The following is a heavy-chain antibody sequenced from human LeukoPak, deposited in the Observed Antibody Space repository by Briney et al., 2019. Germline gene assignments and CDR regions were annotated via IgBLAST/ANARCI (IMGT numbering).Heavy chain of an antibody. CDR2: IYYSGST. CDR3: ARSYGSGSSAGY. Sequence: SETLSLTCTGSGGPLSSYFWSWIRQPPGKGLGWIGYIYYSGSTNYNPSLKSRVTISVATSKQQFSLKLSSVTAADTAVYYCARSYGSGSSAGYWGQGTLVTVSS. CDR1: GGPLSSYF. J-gene: IGHJ4*02. D-gene: IGHD3-10*01. V-gene: IGHV4-59*08.